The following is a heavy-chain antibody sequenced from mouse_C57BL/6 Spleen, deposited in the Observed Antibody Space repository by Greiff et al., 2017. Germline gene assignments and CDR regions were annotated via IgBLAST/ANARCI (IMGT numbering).Heavy chain of an antibody. J-gene: IGHJ1*03. Sequence: EVKLVESGEGLVKPGGSLKLSCAASGFTFSSYAMSWVRQTPEKRLEWVAYISSGGDYIYYADTVKGRFTISRDNARNTLYLQMSSLKSEDTAMYYCTRGFDYGSSYVWYFDVWGTGTRSPSPQ. CDR1: GFTFSSYA. CDR2: ISSGGDYI. D-gene: IGHD1-1*01. V-gene: IGHV5-9-1*02. CDR3: TRGFDYGSSYVWYFDV.